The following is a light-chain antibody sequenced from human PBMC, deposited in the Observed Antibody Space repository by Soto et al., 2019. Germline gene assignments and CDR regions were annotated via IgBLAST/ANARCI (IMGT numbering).Light chain of an antibody. J-gene: IGKJ2*01. V-gene: IGKV1-5*01. Sequence: DIQMTQSPSTLSASVGDRVTITCRASQSISSWLAWFQQKPGKAPDLLIYDASSLESGVPSRFSGSGSGTEFPLTISILQSDDFATYYCQHYNSYPYTFGQGTKLEIK. CDR3: QHYNSYPYT. CDR1: QSISSW. CDR2: DAS.